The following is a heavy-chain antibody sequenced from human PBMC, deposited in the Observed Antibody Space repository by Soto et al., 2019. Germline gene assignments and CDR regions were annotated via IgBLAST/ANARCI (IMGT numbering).Heavy chain of an antibody. CDR1: GGTFSNST. Sequence: QVQLVQSGAEVRKPGSSVKVSCQASGGTFSNSTVTWVRQAPGQGLEWMGRLIPILGLANCAQKFRGRLTITADKSATTAYMELRSLRSEDTAIYYCARFKLGDDYWGQGTLVTVSS. D-gene: IGHD5-12*01. CDR3: ARFKLGDDY. V-gene: IGHV1-69*02. CDR2: LIPILGLA. J-gene: IGHJ4*02.